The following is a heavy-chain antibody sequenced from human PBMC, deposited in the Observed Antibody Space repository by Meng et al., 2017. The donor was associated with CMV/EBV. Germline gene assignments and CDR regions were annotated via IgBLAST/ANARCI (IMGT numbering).Heavy chain of an antibody. Sequence: ASVKVSCKASGYTFTSYGISWVRQAPGQGIEWMGWISAYNGNTNYAQKLQGRVTMTTDTSTSTAYMELRSLRSDDTAVYYCARDAREDIVVVPAAAPPDDAFDIWGQGTMVTVSS. CDR1: GYTFTSYG. J-gene: IGHJ3*02. D-gene: IGHD2-2*01. CDR2: ISAYNGNT. CDR3: ARDAREDIVVVPAAAPPDDAFDI. V-gene: IGHV1-18*01.